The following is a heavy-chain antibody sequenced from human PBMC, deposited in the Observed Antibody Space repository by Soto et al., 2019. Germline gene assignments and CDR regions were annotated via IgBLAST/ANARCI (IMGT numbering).Heavy chain of an antibody. Sequence: SETLSLTCTVSGGSITSSYWSCIRRPPGKGLEWIAYIYDTGISGYTPSTSYNPSLKSRVTMSVDTSKSQFSLKLTSVTAADTAVYYCARGEDAFFYYGMDVWGQGTTVTVSS. CDR1: GGSITSSY. CDR3: ARGEDAFFYYGMDV. J-gene: IGHJ6*02. V-gene: IGHV4-59*01. CDR2: IYDTGISGYTPST.